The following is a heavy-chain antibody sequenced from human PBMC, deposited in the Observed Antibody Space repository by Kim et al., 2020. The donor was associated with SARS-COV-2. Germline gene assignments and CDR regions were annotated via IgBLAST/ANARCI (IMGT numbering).Heavy chain of an antibody. CDR1: GFSFSSYS. CDR3: ASITKLEWFQDV. CDR2: ISNSSSYI. J-gene: IGHJ6*02. D-gene: IGHD3-3*01. Sequence: GGSLRLSCAASGFSFSSYSMNWVRQAPGKGLEWVASISNSSSYIYYADSVKGRFTISRDNAKNSLYLQMNSLRAEDTAVYYCASITKLEWFQDVWGQGTTVTLSS. V-gene: IGHV3-21*01.